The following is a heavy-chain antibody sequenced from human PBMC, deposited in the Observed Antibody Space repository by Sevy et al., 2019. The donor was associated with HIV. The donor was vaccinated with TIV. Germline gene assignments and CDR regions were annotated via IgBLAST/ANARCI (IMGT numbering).Heavy chain of an antibody. CDR1: GGSISSGGYY. CDR3: ARAVAETGDAFDI. CDR2: IYYSGST. J-gene: IGHJ3*02. Sequence: SETLSLTCTVSGGSISSGGYYWSWIRQHPGKGLEWSGYIYYSGSTYYNPSLKSRVTISVDTSKNQFSLKLSSVTAADTAVYYCARAVAETGDAFDIWGQGTMVTVSS. D-gene: IGHD2-15*01. V-gene: IGHV4-31*03.